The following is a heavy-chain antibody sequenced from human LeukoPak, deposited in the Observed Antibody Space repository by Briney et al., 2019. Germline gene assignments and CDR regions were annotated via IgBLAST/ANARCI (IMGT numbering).Heavy chain of an antibody. J-gene: IGHJ4*02. CDR2: INHSGRT. Sequence: SSETLSLTCAVYGGSFSGYYWSWIRQPPGKGLEWIGEINHSGRTNYNPSLKSRVTISVDTSKNQFSLKLSSVTAADTAVYYCARGRDYDYVWGSYRSPNSLCFDYWGQGTLVTVSS. CDR3: ARGRDYDYVWGSYRSPNSLCFDY. CDR1: GGSFSGYY. V-gene: IGHV4-34*01. D-gene: IGHD3-16*02.